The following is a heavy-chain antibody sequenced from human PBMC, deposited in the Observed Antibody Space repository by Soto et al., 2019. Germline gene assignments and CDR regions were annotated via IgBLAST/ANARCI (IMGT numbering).Heavy chain of an antibody. V-gene: IGHV1-3*01. J-gene: IGHJ5*02. CDR1: GYTFTSCG. D-gene: IGHD6-13*01. Sequence: ASVKVSCKASGYTFTSCGIHWVRQAPGQRLEWMGWINAANGDTKYSPKFQGRVTITRDTSASTAYMELSSLRFEDTAVYYCVRRHVSATGIDWFDPRGQGTLVTVSS. CDR2: INAANGDT. CDR3: VRRHVSATGIDWFDP.